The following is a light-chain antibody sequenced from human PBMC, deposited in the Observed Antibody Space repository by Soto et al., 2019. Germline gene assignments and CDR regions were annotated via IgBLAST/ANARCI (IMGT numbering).Light chain of an antibody. Sequence: QSALTQPRSVSGSLGQSVTISCTGTSSDVGAYDFVSWYQQNPGKAPKLMIYDVDKRPSGVPGRFSGSKSGNTASLTISGLQAEDEADYYCCSYAGSYPFVFGTGTKLTVL. V-gene: IGLV2-11*01. CDR3: CSYAGSYPFV. CDR1: SSDVGAYDF. CDR2: DVD. J-gene: IGLJ1*01.